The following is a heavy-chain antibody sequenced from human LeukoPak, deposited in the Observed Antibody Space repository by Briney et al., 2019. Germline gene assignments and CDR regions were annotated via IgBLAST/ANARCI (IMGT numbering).Heavy chain of an antibody. J-gene: IGHJ3*02. V-gene: IGHV6-1*01. CDR3: ARDPGDSSGYFSAFDI. CDR2: TYYRSKLYN. Sequence: SQTLSLTCAISGDSVSSNSAAWHWIRQSPSRGLEWLGRTYYRSKLYNDYAVAVKSRITINPDTSKNQFSLQLNSVTPEDTAVYYCARDPGDSSGYFSAFDIWGQGTMVTVSS. CDR1: GDSVSSNSAA. D-gene: IGHD3-22*01.